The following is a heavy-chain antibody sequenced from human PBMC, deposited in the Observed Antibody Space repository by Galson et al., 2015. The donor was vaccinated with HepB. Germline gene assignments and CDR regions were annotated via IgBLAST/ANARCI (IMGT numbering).Heavy chain of an antibody. CDR1: GFTFSSYG. J-gene: IGHJ4*02. CDR3: AKDHNRGWVGATYDEYYFDY. Sequence: SLRLSCAASGFTFSSYGMHWVRQAPGKGLEWVAVISYDGSNKYYADSVKGRFTISRDNSKNTLYLQMNSLRAEDTAVYYCAKDHNRGWVGATYDEYYFDYWGQGTLVTVSS. V-gene: IGHV3-30*18. D-gene: IGHD1-26*01. CDR2: ISYDGSNK.